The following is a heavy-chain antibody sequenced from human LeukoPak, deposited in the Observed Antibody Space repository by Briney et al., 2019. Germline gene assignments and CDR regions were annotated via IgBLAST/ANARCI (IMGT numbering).Heavy chain of an antibody. CDR2: ISWNSGSM. CDR1: GFTFDDYA. V-gene: IGHV3-9*01. J-gene: IGHJ6*02. Sequence: GGSLRLSCAASGFTFDDYAMHWVRQAPGKGLEWVSGISWNSGSMGYADSVKGRFTISRDNAKNSLYLQMNSLGAEDTALYYCAKDADYYGMDVWGQGTTVTVSS. CDR3: AKDADYYGMDV.